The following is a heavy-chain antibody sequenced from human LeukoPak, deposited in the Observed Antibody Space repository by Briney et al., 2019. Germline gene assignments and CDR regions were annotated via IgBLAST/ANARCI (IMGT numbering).Heavy chain of an antibody. V-gene: IGHV1-69*05. CDR3: ARVGYCSSTSCYDWFDP. D-gene: IGHD2-2*01. Sequence: SVKVSCKASGGTFSSYAISWVRQAPGQGLEWTGGIIPIFGTANYAQKFQGRVTITTDESTSTAYMELSSLRSEDTAVYYCARVGYCSSTSCYDWFDPWGQGTLVTVSS. CDR1: GGTFSSYA. CDR2: IIPIFGTA. J-gene: IGHJ5*02.